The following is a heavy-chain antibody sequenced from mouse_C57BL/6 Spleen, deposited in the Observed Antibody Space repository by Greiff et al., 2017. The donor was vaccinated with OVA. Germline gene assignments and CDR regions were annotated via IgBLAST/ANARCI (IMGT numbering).Heavy chain of an antibody. V-gene: IGHV1-64*01. D-gene: IGHD1-1*01. CDR2: IHPNSGST. J-gene: IGHJ2*01. Sequence: QPGAELVKPGASVKLSCKASGYTFTSYWMHWVKQRPGQGLEWIGMIHPNSGSTNYNEKFKSKATLTVDKSSSTAYMQLSSLTSEDSAVYYCARSTYGSSLFDYWGQGTTLTVSS. CDR3: ARSTYGSSLFDY. CDR1: GYTFTSYW.